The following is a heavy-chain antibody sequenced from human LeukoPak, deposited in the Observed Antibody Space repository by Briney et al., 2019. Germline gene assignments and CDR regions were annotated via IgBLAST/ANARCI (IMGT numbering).Heavy chain of an antibody. CDR3: AEGSGGTSTGAFDI. D-gene: IGHD2-15*01. CDR1: GYTFTSYG. CDR2: ISAYNGNT. J-gene: IGHJ3*02. Sequence: ASVKVSCKASGYTFTSYGISWVRQAPGQGLEWMGWISAYNGNTNYAQKLQGRVTMTTDTSTSTAYMELRSLRSDDTAVYYCAEGSGGTSTGAFDIWGQGTMVTVSS. V-gene: IGHV1-18*01.